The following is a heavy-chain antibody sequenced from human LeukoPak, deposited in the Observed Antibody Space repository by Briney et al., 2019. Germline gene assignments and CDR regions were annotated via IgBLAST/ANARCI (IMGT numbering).Heavy chain of an antibody. CDR3: ARGDGSSGWYSDR. CDR2: ISSSSSYI. J-gene: IGHJ4*02. Sequence: GGSLRLSCAASGFTFSSYSMNWVRQAPGKGLEWVSSISSSSSYIYYADSVKGRFTISRDNAKNSLYLQMNSLRGEDTALYYCARGDGSSGWYSDRWGQGTLVTVSS. CDR1: GFTFSSYS. D-gene: IGHD6-19*01. V-gene: IGHV3-21*04.